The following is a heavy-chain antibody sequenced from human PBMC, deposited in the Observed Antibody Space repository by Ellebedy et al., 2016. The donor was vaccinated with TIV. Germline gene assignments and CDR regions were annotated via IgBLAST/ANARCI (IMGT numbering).Heavy chain of an antibody. V-gene: IGHV3-7*01. CDR1: GFSFSSYW. Sequence: GGSLRLSCAASGFSFSSYWMTWVRQAPGKGLEWVANIRQDGSDKYYVDSVKGRFTISRDNAKNSLYLQRNSLRAEDTAVYYCATDGSYGDYRSPTHAFEIWGQGTMVTVSS. D-gene: IGHD4-17*01. J-gene: IGHJ3*02. CDR2: IRQDGSDK. CDR3: ATDGSYGDYRSPTHAFEI.